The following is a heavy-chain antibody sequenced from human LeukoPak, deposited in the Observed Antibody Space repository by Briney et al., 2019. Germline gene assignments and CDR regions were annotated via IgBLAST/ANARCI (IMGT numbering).Heavy chain of an antibody. J-gene: IGHJ6*04. CDR3: AELGITMIGGV. D-gene: IGHD3-10*02. V-gene: IGHV3-48*03. CDR1: GFTFSSYE. CDR2: ISSSGSTI. Sequence: GGSLRLSCAASGFTFSSYEMNWVRQAPGKGLEWVSYISSSGSTIYYADSVKGRFTISGDNAKNSLYLQMNSLRAEDTAVYSCAELGITMIGGVWGKGTTVTISS.